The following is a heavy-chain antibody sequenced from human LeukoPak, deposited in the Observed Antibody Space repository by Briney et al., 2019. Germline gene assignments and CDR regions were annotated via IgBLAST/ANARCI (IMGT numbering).Heavy chain of an antibody. CDR2: ISRNSYNI. J-gene: IGHJ4*02. CDR3: AKSRDDGTGYYYDY. D-gene: IGHD3-9*01. CDR1: GFSFDDYA. Sequence: SGGSLRLSCEASGFSFDDYAMHWVRQAPGKGLEWVAGISRNSYNIAYGDSVKGRFTISRDNAKKSLSLQMNSLGTEDTAFYYCAKSRDDGTGYYYDYWGQGALVTVAS. V-gene: IGHV3-9*01.